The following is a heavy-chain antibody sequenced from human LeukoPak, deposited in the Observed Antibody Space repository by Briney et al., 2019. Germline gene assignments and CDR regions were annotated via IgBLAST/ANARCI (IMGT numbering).Heavy chain of an antibody. CDR1: GYTFTSYD. CDR2: MNPNSGNR. CDR3: ARVDGSPDY. D-gene: IGHD2-15*01. V-gene: IGHV1-8*01. J-gene: IGHJ4*02. Sequence: ASVKVSCKASGYTFTSYDINWVRQATGQGLEWMGWMNPNSGNRGYAQQFQGRVTITRDTSIRTAYMELTNLRSEDTADYYCARVDGSPDYWGQGTLVTVSS.